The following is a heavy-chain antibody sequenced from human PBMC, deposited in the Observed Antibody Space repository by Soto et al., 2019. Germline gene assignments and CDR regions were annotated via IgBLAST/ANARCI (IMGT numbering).Heavy chain of an antibody. V-gene: IGHV1-3*01. CDR2: INAGDGKT. J-gene: IGHJ4*02. CDR3: ARDNGFLEWLLDY. CDR1: ICTFSSYA. Sequence: ASAKVSFKASICTFSSYAISWVRQSPGQRLEWMGRINAGDGKTKYSQKFQGRVTITRDTYASTAYMELSSLRSEDTAVYYCARDNGFLEWLLDYWGQGTLVTVSS. D-gene: IGHD3-3*01.